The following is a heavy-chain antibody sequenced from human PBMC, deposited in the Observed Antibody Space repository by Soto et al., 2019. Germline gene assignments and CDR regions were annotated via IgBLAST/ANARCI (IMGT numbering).Heavy chain of an antibody. Sequence: ASVKVSCKVSGYTLTELSMHWVRQATGQGLEWVGWMNPDSGNTGYAQNFQGRVTMTGNTSISSVYMELSSLTSEDTAVYYCARRRGSNGWFDLWGQGTLVTVSS. CDR1: GYTLTELS. CDR3: ARRRGSNGWFDL. V-gene: IGHV1-8*01. CDR2: MNPDSGNT. J-gene: IGHJ5*02. D-gene: IGHD2-8*01.